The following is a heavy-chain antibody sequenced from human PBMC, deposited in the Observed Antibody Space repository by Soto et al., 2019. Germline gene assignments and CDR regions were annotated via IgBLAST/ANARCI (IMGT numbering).Heavy chain of an antibody. Sequence: QITLKESGPTLVKPTQTLTLTCTFSGFSLSTSGVGVGWIRQPPGKALEWLALIYWDDDKRYSPSLKRRLTITKDTPKNQVVLTMTNMDPVDTATYYCAHSPNYDFWSGYMYYFDYCGQGTLVTVSS. CDR1: GFSLSTSGVG. CDR2: IYWDDDK. CDR3: AHSPNYDFWSGYMYYFDY. V-gene: IGHV2-5*02. D-gene: IGHD3-3*01. J-gene: IGHJ4*02.